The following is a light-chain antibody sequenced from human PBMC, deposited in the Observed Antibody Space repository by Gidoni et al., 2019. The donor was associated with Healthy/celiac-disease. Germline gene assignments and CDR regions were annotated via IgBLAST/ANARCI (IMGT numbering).Light chain of an antibody. CDR1: SSNIGNNA. Sequence: QSVLTQPPSVSAAPRQRVTIACSGSSSNIGNNAVNWYQQLPGKAPKLLIYYDDLLPSGVSDRFSGSKSGTSASLAISGLQSEDEADYYCAAWDDSLNGPGVVFGGGTKLT. CDR3: AAWDDSLNGPGVV. CDR2: YDD. J-gene: IGLJ2*01. V-gene: IGLV1-36*01.